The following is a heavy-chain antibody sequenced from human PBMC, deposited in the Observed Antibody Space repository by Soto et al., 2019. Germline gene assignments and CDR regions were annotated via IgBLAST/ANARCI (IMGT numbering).Heavy chain of an antibody. CDR2: INPDSGAT. CDR1: GYSFTGYY. V-gene: IGHV1-2*02. D-gene: IGHD2-8*02. Sequence: HLVQSGAEVKRPGASLKVSCKAPGYSFTGYYIHWVRQAPGQRLEWMGWINPDSGATNYAQNFQGRVTLTSDTSISTASMDLTSLTSDDTAVYYCARGDYGTGGYPFPYFDYWGQGILVIVSS. J-gene: IGHJ4*02. CDR3: ARGDYGTGGYPFPYFDY.